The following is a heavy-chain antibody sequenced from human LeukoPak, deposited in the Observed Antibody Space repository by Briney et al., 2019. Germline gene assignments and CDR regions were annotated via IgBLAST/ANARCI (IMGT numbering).Heavy chain of an antibody. D-gene: IGHD5-18*01. CDR3: ASHTAMVTWWFDP. CDR1: GGTFSSYA. J-gene: IGHJ5*02. V-gene: IGHV1-69*04. Sequence: SMKVSCKASGGTFSSYAISWVRQAPGQGLEWMGRIIPILGIADYAQKFQGRVTITADKSTSTAYMELSSLRSEDTAVYYCASHTAMVTWWFDPWGQGTLVTVSS. CDR2: IIPILGIA.